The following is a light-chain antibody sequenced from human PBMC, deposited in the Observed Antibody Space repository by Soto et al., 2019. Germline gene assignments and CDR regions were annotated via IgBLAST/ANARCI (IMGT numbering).Light chain of an antibody. Sequence: EIVMTQSPATLSVSPGERATLSCRASQSVSSNLAWYQQKPGQAPRLLIYGASTRATGVPAGFSGSGSGTEFTLTVSSLRSEDFAVYYCQQCYTWPLTFGGGTKVEI. V-gene: IGKV3-15*01. CDR3: QQCYTWPLT. CDR1: QSVSSN. J-gene: IGKJ4*01. CDR2: GAS.